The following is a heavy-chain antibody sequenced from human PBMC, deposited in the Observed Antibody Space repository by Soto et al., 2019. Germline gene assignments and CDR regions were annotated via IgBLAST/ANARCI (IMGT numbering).Heavy chain of an antibody. Sequence: GGSLRLYCAASGFTFSSYSMHWVRQAPGKGLEWVGVISYDGNYIYYADSVKGRFTISRDNSKNTLYVQVNSLRPEDTAVYYCAKGILSATIGPYAMDVWAQGTTVTVSS. CDR1: GFTFSSYS. V-gene: IGHV3-30*18. CDR3: AKGILSATIGPYAMDV. D-gene: IGHD3-16*01. CDR2: ISYDGNYI. J-gene: IGHJ6*02.